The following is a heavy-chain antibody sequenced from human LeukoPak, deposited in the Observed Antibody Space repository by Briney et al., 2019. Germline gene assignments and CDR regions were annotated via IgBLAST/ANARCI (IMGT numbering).Heavy chain of an antibody. CDR1: GGTFSCYY. CDR3: ARAGGSYVHV. Sequence: KPSETLSLTCAVYGGTFSCYYWSWLRQPPGKGREWLGEINHSGSSNYNPSLKSRVTISVDTSKNQFSLKLSSVTAADTAVYYCARAGGSYVHVWGQGTLVTVSS. D-gene: IGHD1-26*01. CDR2: INHSGSS. J-gene: IGHJ4*02. V-gene: IGHV4-34*01.